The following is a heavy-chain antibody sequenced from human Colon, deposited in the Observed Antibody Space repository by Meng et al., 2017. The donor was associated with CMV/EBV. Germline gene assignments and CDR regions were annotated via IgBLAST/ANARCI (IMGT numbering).Heavy chain of an antibody. V-gene: IGHV2-5*01. D-gene: IGHD1-1*01. CDR3: THRRDSGLGRWPNWFDP. CDR1: SRRNSGVG. J-gene: IGHJ5*02. CDR2: SDWNEDK. Sequence: SRRNSGVGVGGSQQHQGKALEWLALSDWNEDKRDSPSLKSRLTITKDTAKNQVVSTMTNMDPVDTATYYCTHRRDSGLGRWPNWFDPWGQGTLVTVSS.